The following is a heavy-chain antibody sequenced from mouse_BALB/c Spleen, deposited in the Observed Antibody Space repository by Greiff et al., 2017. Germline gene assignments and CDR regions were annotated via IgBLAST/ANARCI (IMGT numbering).Heavy chain of an antibody. D-gene: IGHD2-2*01. V-gene: IGHV14-3*02. CDR3: ARGGYDGDWYFDV. J-gene: IGHJ1*01. Sequence: EVQVVESGAELVKPGASVKLSCTASGFNIKDTYMHWVKQRPEQGLEWIGRIDPANGNTKYDPKFQGKATITADTSSNTAYLQLSSLTSEDTAVYYCARGGYDGDWYFDVWGAGTTVTVSS. CDR2: IDPANGNT. CDR1: GFNIKDTY.